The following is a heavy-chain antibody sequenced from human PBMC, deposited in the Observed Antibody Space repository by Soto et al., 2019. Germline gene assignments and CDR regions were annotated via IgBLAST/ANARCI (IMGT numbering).Heavy chain of an antibody. CDR3: ARGRGGRVGFNPKAGSHYGMDV. V-gene: IGHV4-34*01. D-gene: IGHD6-19*01. Sequence: SETLSLTCAVYGGSFSGYYWSWIRQPPGKGLEWIGEINHSGSTNYNPSLKSRVTISVDTSKNQFSLKLSSVTAADTAVYYCARGRGGRVGFNPKAGSHYGMDVWGQGTTVTVSS. CDR2: INHSGST. J-gene: IGHJ6*02. CDR1: GGSFSGYY.